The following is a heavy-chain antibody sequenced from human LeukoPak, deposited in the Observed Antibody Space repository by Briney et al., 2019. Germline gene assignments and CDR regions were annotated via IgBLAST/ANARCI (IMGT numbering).Heavy chain of an antibody. J-gene: IGHJ5*02. D-gene: IGHD1-26*01. CDR1: GFTFSSYW. CDR3: ARGAGARWFDP. V-gene: IGHV3-48*01. Sequence: PGGSLRLSCAASGFTFSSYWMSWVRQAPGKGLEWVSYISSSSSTIYYADSVKGRFTISRDNAKNSLYLQMNSLRAEDTAVYYCARGAGARWFDPWGQGTLVTVSS. CDR2: ISSSSSTI.